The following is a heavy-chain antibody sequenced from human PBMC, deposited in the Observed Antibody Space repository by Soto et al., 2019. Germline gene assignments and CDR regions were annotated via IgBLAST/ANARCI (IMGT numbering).Heavy chain of an antibody. CDR1: AFTFRSYT. J-gene: IGHJ5*02. V-gene: IGHV3-30*04. D-gene: IGHD4-4*01. CDR3: ARGGSNYAS. CDR2: ISYDGSKT. Sequence: QVQLVESGGGVVQPGRSLRLSCAASAFTFRSYTMHWVRQAPGKGLEWLATISYDGSKTNYADSVRGRFTISRDNSKSTLFLQMDSLRPEDTAVYSCARGGSNYASWGQGTLVTVSS.